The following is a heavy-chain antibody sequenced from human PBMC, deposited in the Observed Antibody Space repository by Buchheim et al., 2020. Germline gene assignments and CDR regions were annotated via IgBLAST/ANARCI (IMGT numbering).Heavy chain of an antibody. CDR1: GYSFTSYW. CDR3: ASDGPPAAISYYYYGMDV. V-gene: IGHV5-10-1*03. D-gene: IGHD2-2*01. Sequence: EVHLVQSGAEVKKPGESLRISCKGSGYSFTSYWISWVRQMPGKGLEWMGRIDPSDSYTNYSPSFQGHVTISADKSISTAYPQWSSLKASDTAMYYCASDGPPAAISYYYYGMDVWGQGTT. CDR2: IDPSDSYT. J-gene: IGHJ6*02.